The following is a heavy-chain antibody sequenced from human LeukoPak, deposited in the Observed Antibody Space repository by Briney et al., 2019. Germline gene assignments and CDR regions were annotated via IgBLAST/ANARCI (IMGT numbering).Heavy chain of an antibody. CDR1: GGSISSGSYY. V-gene: IGHV4-61*02. CDR3: ARGLDTAMAYNWFDP. D-gene: IGHD5-18*01. J-gene: IGHJ5*02. Sequence: SQTLSLTCTVSGGSISSGSYYWSWIRLPAGKGLEWIGRIYTSGSTNHNPSLKSRVTISVDTSKNQFSLKLSSVTAADTAVYYCARGLDTAMAYNWFDPWGQGTLVTVSS. CDR2: IYTSGST.